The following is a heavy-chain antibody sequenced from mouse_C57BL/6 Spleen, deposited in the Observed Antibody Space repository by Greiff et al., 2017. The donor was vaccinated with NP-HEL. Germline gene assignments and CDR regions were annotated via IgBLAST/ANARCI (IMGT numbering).Heavy chain of an antibody. Sequence: EVQLQQSGTVLARPGASVKMSCKTSGYTFTSYWMHWVKQRPGQGLEWIGAIYPGNSDTSYNQKFKGKAKLTAVTSASTAYMELSSLTNEDSAVYYCTSGCDGYYYYAMDYWGQGTSVTVSS. CDR3: TSGCDGYYYYAMDY. V-gene: IGHV1-5*01. J-gene: IGHJ4*01. CDR2: IYPGNSDT. CDR1: GYTFTSYW. D-gene: IGHD2-3*01.